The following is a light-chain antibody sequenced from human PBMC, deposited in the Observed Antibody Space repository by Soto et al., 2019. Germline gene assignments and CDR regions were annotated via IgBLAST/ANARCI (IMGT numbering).Light chain of an antibody. CDR3: RSFNSSRSGYV. CDR1: SSTIGDGYE. J-gene: IGLJ1*01. CDR2: GKI. V-gene: IGLV1-40*01. Sequence: QSVLSPPPSVSGFPGPILTISCTGRSSTIGDGYEGHWYRQLPAAATKRRLYGKISRPSGVPGRLCSCKSGNPATLATTALQAEDEADYYCRSFNSSRSGYVFGTGTKVTVL.